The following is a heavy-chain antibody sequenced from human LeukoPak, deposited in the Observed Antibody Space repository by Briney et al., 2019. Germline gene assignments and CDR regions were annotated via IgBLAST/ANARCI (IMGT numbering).Heavy chain of an antibody. Sequence: PGGSPRLSCAASGFTFSSYAMSWVRQAPGKGLEWVSTISGSGGSTLYADSVKGRFTISRDNSKNTLYLQMNSLSAEDTAVYYCANDEYSALPSHFYGMDVWGQGTTVTVS. CDR1: GFTFSSYA. V-gene: IGHV3-23*01. CDR3: ANDEYSALPSHFYGMDV. CDR2: ISGSGGST. J-gene: IGHJ6*02. D-gene: IGHD6-6*01.